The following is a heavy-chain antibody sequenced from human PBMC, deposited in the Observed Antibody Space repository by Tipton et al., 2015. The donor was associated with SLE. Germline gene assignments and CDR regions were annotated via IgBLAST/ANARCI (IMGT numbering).Heavy chain of an antibody. Sequence: TLSLTCAVSSYSISSGYYWDWIRQPPGKGLEWIGSFSHSTTTYYNPSRESRVSMSVDTSKDQFSLTLSSVTAADTAVYYCARGRPSSIAARRNYYYYMDVWGKGTTVTVSS. J-gene: IGHJ6*03. V-gene: IGHV4-38-2*01. CDR1: SYSISSGYY. D-gene: IGHD6-6*01. CDR3: ARGRPSSIAARRNYYYYMDV. CDR2: FSHSTTT.